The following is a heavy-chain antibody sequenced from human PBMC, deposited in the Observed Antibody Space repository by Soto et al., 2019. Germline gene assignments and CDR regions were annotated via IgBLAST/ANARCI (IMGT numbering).Heavy chain of an antibody. CDR2: ISWDGGST. V-gene: IGHV3-43*01. D-gene: IGHD6-13*01. Sequence: PGGSLRLSCAASGFTFDDYTMHWVRQAPGKGLEWVSLISWDGGSTYYADSVKGRFTISRDNSKNSLYLQMNSLRTEDTALYYCAKGSPSRGGIAAALVSYWGQGTLVTVSS. J-gene: IGHJ4*02. CDR1: GFTFDDYT. CDR3: AKGSPSRGGIAAALVSY.